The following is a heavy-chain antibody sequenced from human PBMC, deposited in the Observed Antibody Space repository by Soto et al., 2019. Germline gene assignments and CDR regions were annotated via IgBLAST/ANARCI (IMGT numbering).Heavy chain of an antibody. V-gene: IGHV3-73*01. D-gene: IGHD6-6*01. CDR3: TTPPYSSLNY. CDR1: GFTFSGSA. Sequence: GGSLRLSCAASGFTFSGSAMHWVRQASGKGLEWVGRIRSKANSYASASAASVKGRFTISRDDSKNTAYLQMNSLKTEDTAVYYCTTPPYSSLNYWGQGTLVTVSS. J-gene: IGHJ4*02. CDR2: IRSKANSYAS.